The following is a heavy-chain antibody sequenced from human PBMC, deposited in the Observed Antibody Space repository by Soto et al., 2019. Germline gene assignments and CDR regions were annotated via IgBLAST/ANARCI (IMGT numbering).Heavy chain of an antibody. V-gene: IGHV1-18*01. CDR2: ISTYSGNT. J-gene: IGHJ4*02. CDR3: VREDNSGDY. Sequence: QVQLVQSGAEVKKPGASVKVSCKASGYTFTSYVISWVRQAPGQGLEWMGCISTYSGNTNYAQKVQGRVTMTTDTSTTTVYMELRSLRADDTALYYCVREDNSGDYWGQGTLVTVSS. D-gene: IGHD2-15*01. CDR1: GYTFTSYV.